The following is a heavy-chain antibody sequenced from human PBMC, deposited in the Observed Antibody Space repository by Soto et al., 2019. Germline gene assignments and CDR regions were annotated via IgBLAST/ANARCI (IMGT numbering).Heavy chain of an antibody. CDR1: GFSFTSYS. D-gene: IGHD3-10*01. CDR3: ARGSKDSYPGSRIFDF. V-gene: IGHV3-23*04. J-gene: IGHJ4*02. Sequence: EVQLVESGGGLLPPGGSLRLTCAASGFSFTSYSMHWVRQAPGKGLVWVSTITDTGGDAKYADSVRGRFTISRDNSKKTLYLQMSSLRADDSAVYFCARGSKDSYPGSRIFDFWGRGTLVTVSS. CDR2: ITDTGGDA.